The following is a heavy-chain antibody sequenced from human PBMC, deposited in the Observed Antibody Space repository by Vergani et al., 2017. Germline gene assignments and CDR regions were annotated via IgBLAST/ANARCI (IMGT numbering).Heavy chain of an antibody. Sequence: QVQLQQWGAGLLKPSETLSLTCAVYGGSFSGYYWSWIRQPPGKGLEWIGEINHRGSTNYNPSLKRLVTISVDTSKNQFSLKLSSVTPSDTAVYYWASGEYSSSWAYYYYYYYMDVWGKGTTVTVSS. J-gene: IGHJ6*03. CDR1: GGSFSGYY. V-gene: IGHV4-34*01. CDR3: ASGEYSSSWAYYYYYYYMDV. D-gene: IGHD6-13*01. CDR2: INHRGST.